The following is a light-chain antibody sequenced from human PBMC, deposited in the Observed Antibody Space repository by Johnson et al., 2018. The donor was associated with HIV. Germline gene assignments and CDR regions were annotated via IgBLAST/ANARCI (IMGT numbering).Light chain of an antibody. CDR1: SSNIGNNY. Sequence: QAVLTQPPSVSAAPGQKVTISCSGSSSNIGNNYVSWYQQLPGTAPKLLIYENNKRPSGIPDRFSGSKSGTSATLGITGLQTGDEADYYCGTGDSSLSAGVFGPWPEVTV. CDR3: GTGDSSLSAGV. CDR2: ENN. V-gene: IGLV1-51*02. J-gene: IGLJ1*01.